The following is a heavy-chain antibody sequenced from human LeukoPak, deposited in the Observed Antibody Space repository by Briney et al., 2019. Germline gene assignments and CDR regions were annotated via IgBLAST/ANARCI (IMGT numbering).Heavy chain of an antibody. V-gene: IGHV1-18*01. CDR2: ISAYNGNT. J-gene: IGHJ4*02. D-gene: IGHD5-24*01. CDR1: GYTFTSYD. CDR3: ARVGDLQEMATITFLDY. Sequence: ASVKVSCKASGYTFTSYDISWVRQAPGQGLEWMGWISAYNGNTNYAQKLQGRVTMTTDTSTSTAYMELRSLRSDDTAVYYCARVGDLQEMATITFLDYWGQGTLVTVSS.